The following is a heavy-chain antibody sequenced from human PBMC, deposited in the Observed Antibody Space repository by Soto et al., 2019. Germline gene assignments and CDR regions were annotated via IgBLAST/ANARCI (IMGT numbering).Heavy chain of an antibody. CDR1: GFTFSSYG. V-gene: IGHV3-33*01. Sequence: QVQLVESGGGVVQPGRSLRLSCAASGFTFSSYGMHWVRQAPGKGLEWVAFIWHDGGNKFYAESVKGRFTISRDNSKNTLYLQMTSLSAEDTAMYYCARSGGVKTGFGKDYWGQGTLVTVSS. CDR2: IWHDGGNK. CDR3: ARSGGVKTGFGKDY. J-gene: IGHJ4*02. D-gene: IGHD2-8*02.